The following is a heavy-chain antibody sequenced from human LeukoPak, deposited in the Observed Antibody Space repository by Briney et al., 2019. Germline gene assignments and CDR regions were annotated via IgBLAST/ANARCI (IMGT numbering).Heavy chain of an antibody. D-gene: IGHD3-16*01. Sequence: GASVKVSCKASGYTFNSYGISWVRQAPGQGLEWMGWISGYNGNTNYAQKLQGRVTMTTDTSTSTAYMELRSLGSDDTAVYYCARVPFATGVLSNRPQKYYFGMDVWGQGTTVTVSS. CDR1: GYTFNSYG. CDR2: ISGYNGNT. J-gene: IGHJ6*02. V-gene: IGHV1-18*01. CDR3: ARVPFATGVLSNRPQKYYFGMDV.